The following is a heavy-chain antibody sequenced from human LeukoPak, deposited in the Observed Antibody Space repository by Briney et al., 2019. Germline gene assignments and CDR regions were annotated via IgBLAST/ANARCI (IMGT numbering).Heavy chain of an antibody. CDR2: IYYSGST. CDR1: GGSISSSSYY. CDR3: ARIYCSGGSCYRALFDY. Sequence: SEPLSLPCTVSGGSISSSSYYWGWIRPPPGKGLEWIGSIYYSGSTYYNPSLKSRVTISVDTSKNQFSLKLSSVTAADTAVYYCARIYCSGGSCYRALFDYWGQGTLVTVSS. V-gene: IGHV4-39*01. J-gene: IGHJ4*02. D-gene: IGHD2-15*01.